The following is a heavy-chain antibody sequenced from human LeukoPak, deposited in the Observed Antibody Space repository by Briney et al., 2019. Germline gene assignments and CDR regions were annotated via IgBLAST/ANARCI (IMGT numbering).Heavy chain of an antibody. D-gene: IGHD6-19*01. Sequence: ASVKVSCKASGGTFSSYAISWVRQAPGHGLEWMGGIIPIFGTANYAQKFQGRVTITTDESTSTAYMELSSLRSEDTAVYYCATQGRYSSGRHGYFDYWGQGTLVTVSS. CDR1: GGTFSSYA. CDR3: ATQGRYSSGRHGYFDY. V-gene: IGHV1-69*05. J-gene: IGHJ4*02. CDR2: IIPIFGTA.